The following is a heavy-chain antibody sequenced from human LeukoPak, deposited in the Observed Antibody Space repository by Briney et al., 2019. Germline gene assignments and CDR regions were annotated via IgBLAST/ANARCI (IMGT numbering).Heavy chain of an antibody. D-gene: IGHD3-3*01. CDR1: GFTFSSYW. Sequence: PGGSLRLSCAASGFTFSSYWMSWVRQAPGKGLEWVANIKQDGSEKYYVDSVKGRFTISRDNAKNSLYLQMNSLRAEDTAVYYCARVGSAYYDFWSGYSYYYHGMDVWGQGTTVTVSS. CDR3: ARVGSAYYDFWSGYSYYYHGMDV. V-gene: IGHV3-7*01. J-gene: IGHJ6*02. CDR2: IKQDGSEK.